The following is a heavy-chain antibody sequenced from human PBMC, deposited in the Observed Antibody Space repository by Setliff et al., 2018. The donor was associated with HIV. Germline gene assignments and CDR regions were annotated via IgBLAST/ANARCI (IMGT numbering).Heavy chain of an antibody. V-gene: IGHV4-38-2*01. CDR1: GYTISSGYY. CDR2: IYYSGGT. Sequence: PSETLSLTCALSGYTISSGYYWAWIRQPPGKGLEWIGNIYYSGGTDYHPSLKSRVTISVDTSKNQFSLKLSSVTAADTAVYYCARADSIYWYVDLWGRGTLVTVSS. J-gene: IGHJ2*01. CDR3: ARADSIYWYVDL.